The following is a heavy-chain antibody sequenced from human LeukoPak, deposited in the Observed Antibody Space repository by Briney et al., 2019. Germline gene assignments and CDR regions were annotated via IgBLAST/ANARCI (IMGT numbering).Heavy chain of an antibody. CDR2: ISSSGSTI. CDR3: ARGGVLTAAGTDY. J-gene: IGHJ4*02. CDR1: GFTFSSYE. V-gene: IGHV3-48*03. Sequence: GGSLRLSCAASGFTFSSYEMNWVRQAPGNGLEWVSYISSSGSTIYYADSVKGRFTISRDNAKNSLYLQMNSLRAEDTAVYYCARGGVLTAAGTDYWGQGTLVTVSS. D-gene: IGHD6-13*01.